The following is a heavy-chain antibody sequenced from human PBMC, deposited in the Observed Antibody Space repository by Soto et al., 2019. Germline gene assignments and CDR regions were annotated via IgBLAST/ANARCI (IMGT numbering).Heavy chain of an antibody. Sequence: QVQLVQSGAEVKKPGSSVKVSCKASGGTFSSYTISWVRQAPGQGLEWMGRIIPILGIANYAQKFQGRVTITADKSTSTAYMEMSSLGSEDTAVYYCARERDYYDSSGYYSSWFAPWGQGTLVTVSS. D-gene: IGHD3-22*01. CDR3: ARERDYYDSSGYYSSWFAP. CDR1: GGTFSSYT. V-gene: IGHV1-69*08. CDR2: IIPILGIA. J-gene: IGHJ5*02.